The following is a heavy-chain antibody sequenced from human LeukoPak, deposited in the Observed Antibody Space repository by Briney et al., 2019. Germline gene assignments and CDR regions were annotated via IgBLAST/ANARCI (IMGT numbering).Heavy chain of an antibody. J-gene: IGHJ2*01. CDR3: AKVKGSGPVDWYFDL. V-gene: IGHV3-23*01. CDR2: ISGSGGST. D-gene: IGHD6-19*01. Sequence: HPGGSLRLSCAASGFTFSSYAMSWVRQAPGKGLEWVSAISGSGGSTYYADSVRGRFTISRDNSENTLYLEMNSLRAEDTAVHYCAKVKGSGPVDWYFDLWGRGTLVTVSS. CDR1: GFTFSSYA.